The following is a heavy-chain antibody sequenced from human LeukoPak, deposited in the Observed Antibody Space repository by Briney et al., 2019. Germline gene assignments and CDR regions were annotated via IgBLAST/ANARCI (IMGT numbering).Heavy chain of an antibody. D-gene: IGHD6-6*01. Sequence: PGGSLRLSCAVSGFPFSSYSMTWVRQAPGKGLEWVSYISSTSSTVYYADSVKGRFTISRDNVKNSLYLQMNSLRAEDTAVYYCARGRDSSSSYPGYWGQGTLVTVSS. CDR1: GFPFSSYS. J-gene: IGHJ4*02. V-gene: IGHV3-48*01. CDR2: ISSTSSTV. CDR3: ARGRDSSSSYPGY.